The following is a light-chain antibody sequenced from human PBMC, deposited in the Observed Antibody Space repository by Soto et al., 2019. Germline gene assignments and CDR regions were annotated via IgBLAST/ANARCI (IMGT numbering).Light chain of an antibody. CDR2: GAS. V-gene: IGKV3-15*01. J-gene: IGKJ1*01. CDR3: QHYGNSPT. Sequence: EVVMTQSPATLSVSPGEGATLSCRASQSVSSHLAWYQQKPGQSPRLLIYGASTRATGVPARFSGSGSGTEFTLTISSLQSEDFAVYWCQHYGNSPTFGQGTRVQIK. CDR1: QSVSSH.